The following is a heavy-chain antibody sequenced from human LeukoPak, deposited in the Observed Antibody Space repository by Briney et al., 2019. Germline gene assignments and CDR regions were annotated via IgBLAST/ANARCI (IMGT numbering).Heavy chain of an antibody. D-gene: IGHD3-16*01. V-gene: IGHV4-34*01. J-gene: IGHJ4*02. CDR2: IDRYGTT. Sequence: SETLSLTCAIYTESYSDSLSASYWGWIRRPPGKGLEWIGEIDRYGTTNYSPSLKSRVTISMQTSKSQFSLNLNSVTDADTAVYYCARRGGGNYPYYFDYWGRGTPVTVSS. CDR1: TESYSDSLSASY. CDR3: ARRGGGNYPYYFDY.